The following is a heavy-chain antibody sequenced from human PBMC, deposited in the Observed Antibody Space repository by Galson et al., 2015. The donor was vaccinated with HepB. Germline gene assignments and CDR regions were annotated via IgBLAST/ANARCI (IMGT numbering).Heavy chain of an antibody. CDR2: ISGTSSDT. CDR3: ARPTRLPDS. CDR1: GFIFSDYY. J-gene: IGHJ5*01. Sequence: SLRLSCAASGFIFSDYYMTWFRQAPGKGLECISYISGTSSDTNYADSVRGRFTIPRDNAKNSLYLQMNSLRVEDTAVYYCARPTRLPDSWGRGTLVTVSS. V-gene: IGHV3-11*06. D-gene: IGHD5-12*01.